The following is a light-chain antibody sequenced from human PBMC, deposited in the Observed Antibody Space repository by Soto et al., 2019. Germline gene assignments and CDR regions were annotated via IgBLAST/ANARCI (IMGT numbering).Light chain of an antibody. CDR2: DAS. Sequence: EFGFPQSQATLSLSLRERATLSGRASQSVSSYLAWYQQKPGQAPRLLIYDASNRATGIPARFSGSGSGTDFTLTISSLEPEDFAVYYCQQRSNWWTFGQGTKVDIK. V-gene: IGKV3-11*01. CDR3: QQRSNWWT. CDR1: QSVSSY. J-gene: IGKJ1*01.